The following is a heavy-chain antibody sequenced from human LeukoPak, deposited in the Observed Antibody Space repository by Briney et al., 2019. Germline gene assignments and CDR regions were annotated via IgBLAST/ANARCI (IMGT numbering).Heavy chain of an antibody. D-gene: IGHD6-19*01. Sequence: GGSLRLSCAASGFTFDDYAMHWVRQAPGKGLEWVSLISWDGGSTYYADSVKGRFTISRDNSKNPLYLQMNSLRAEDTALYYCAKDMSSGWYGAADYWGQGTLVTVSS. J-gene: IGHJ4*02. CDR2: ISWDGGST. CDR3: AKDMSSGWYGAADY. CDR1: GFTFDDYA. V-gene: IGHV3-43D*03.